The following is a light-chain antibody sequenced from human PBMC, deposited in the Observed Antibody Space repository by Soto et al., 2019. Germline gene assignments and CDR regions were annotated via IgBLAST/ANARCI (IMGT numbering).Light chain of an antibody. V-gene: IGKV1-27*01. CDR3: QKYNSAPLT. CDR2: TAS. J-gene: IGKJ4*01. CDR1: QDISNY. Sequence: DIQMTQSPSSLSASVGDRVTITCRASQDISNYLAWYQQKPGKVPKLLIFTASTLQSGVPSRFSGSGYGTDFTLTISSLQPEDVATYYCQKYNSAPLTFGGGTKVEI.